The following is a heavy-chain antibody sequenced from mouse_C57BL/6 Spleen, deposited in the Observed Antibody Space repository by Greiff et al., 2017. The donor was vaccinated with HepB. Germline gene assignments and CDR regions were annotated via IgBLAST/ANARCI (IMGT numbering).Heavy chain of an antibody. CDR1: GFNIKDYY. Sequence: EVQRVESGAELVRPGASVKLSCTASGFNIKDYYMHWVKQRPEQGLEWIGRIDPEDGDTEYAPKFQGKATMTADTSSNTAYLQLSSLTSEDTAVYYCTNYGSSFYAMDYWGQGTSVTVSS. V-gene: IGHV14-1*01. CDR2: IDPEDGDT. J-gene: IGHJ4*01. D-gene: IGHD1-1*01. CDR3: TNYGSSFYAMDY.